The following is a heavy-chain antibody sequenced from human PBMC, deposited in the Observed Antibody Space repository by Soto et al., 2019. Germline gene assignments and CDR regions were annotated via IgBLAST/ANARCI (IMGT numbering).Heavy chain of an antibody. Sequence: ASVKVSCKASGGTFSSYAISWVRQAPGQGLEWMGGIIPIFGTANYAQKFQGRVTITADESTSTAYMELSSLRSEDTAVYYCARLSTIFGVVTIGWFDPWGQGTLVTVSS. CDR2: IIPIFGTA. V-gene: IGHV1-69*13. D-gene: IGHD3-3*01. CDR1: GGTFSSYA. J-gene: IGHJ5*02. CDR3: ARLSTIFGVVTIGWFDP.